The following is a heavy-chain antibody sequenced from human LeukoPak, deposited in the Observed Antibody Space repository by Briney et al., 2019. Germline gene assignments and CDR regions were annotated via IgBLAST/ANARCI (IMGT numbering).Heavy chain of an antibody. CDR2: ISSNGGST. CDR3: ARVFRGDFDI. V-gene: IGHV3-64*02. D-gene: IGHD3-10*01. CDR1: GFTFSSYA. Sequence: GGSLRLSCAASGFTFSSYAMHWVRQAPGEGLEYVSAISSNGGSTYYADSVKGRFTISRDNSKNTLYLQMGSLRAEDMAVYYCARVFRGDFDIWGQGTMVTVSS. J-gene: IGHJ3*02.